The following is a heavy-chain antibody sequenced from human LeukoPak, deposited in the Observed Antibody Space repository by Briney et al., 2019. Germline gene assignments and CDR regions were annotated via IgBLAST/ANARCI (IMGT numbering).Heavy chain of an antibody. Sequence: GGSLRLSCAASGFTFSSYAMSWVRQAPGKGLEWVSAISGSGGSTYYADSVKGRFTISRDNSKNTLYLQMNSLRAEDTAVYYCAKDGDISDWRAEYFQHWGQGTLVTVSS. CDR3: AKDGDISDWRAEYFQH. V-gene: IGHV3-23*01. CDR2: ISGSGGST. J-gene: IGHJ1*01. D-gene: IGHD6-19*01. CDR1: GFTFSSYA.